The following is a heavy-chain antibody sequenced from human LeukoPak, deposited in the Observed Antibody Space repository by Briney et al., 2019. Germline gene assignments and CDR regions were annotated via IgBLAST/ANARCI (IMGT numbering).Heavy chain of an antibody. V-gene: IGHV3-21*01. CDR1: GFTFSSYS. CDR3: AKVYYYDSSGYFPNYYYYYMDV. J-gene: IGHJ6*03. Sequence: GGPLRLSCAASGFTFSSYSMNWVRQAPGKGLEWVSSISSSSSYIYYADSVKGRFTISRDNAKNSLYLQMNSLRAEDTAVYYCAKVYYYDSSGYFPNYYYYYMDVWGKGTTVTVSS. D-gene: IGHD3-22*01. CDR2: ISSSSSYI.